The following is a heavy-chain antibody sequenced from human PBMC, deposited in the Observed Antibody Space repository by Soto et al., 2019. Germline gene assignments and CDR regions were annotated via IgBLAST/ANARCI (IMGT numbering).Heavy chain of an antibody. CDR3: ASAPSSQWLVPDY. D-gene: IGHD6-19*01. Sequence: GGSLRLSCAASGFTFSSYGMHWVRQAPGKGLEWVAVISYDGSNKYYADSVKGRFTISRDNSKNTLYLQMNSLRAEDTAVYYCASAPSSQWLVPDYWGQGTLVTVSS. CDR2: ISYDGSNK. V-gene: IGHV3-30*03. J-gene: IGHJ4*02. CDR1: GFTFSSYG.